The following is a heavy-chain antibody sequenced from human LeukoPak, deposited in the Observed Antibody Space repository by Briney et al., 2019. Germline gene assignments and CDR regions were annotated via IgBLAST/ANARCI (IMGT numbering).Heavy chain of an antibody. J-gene: IGHJ6*03. V-gene: IGHV3-66*02. Sequence: GGSLRLSCAASGFTVSSNYMSWVRQAPGKGLEWISVIYSGGSTYYADCVKGRFTISRDNSKNTLYLQMNSLRAEDTAVYYCARDRGYYGSGSDMDVWGKGTTVTVSS. CDR2: IYSGGST. D-gene: IGHD3-10*01. CDR3: ARDRGYYGSGSDMDV. CDR1: GFTVSSNY.